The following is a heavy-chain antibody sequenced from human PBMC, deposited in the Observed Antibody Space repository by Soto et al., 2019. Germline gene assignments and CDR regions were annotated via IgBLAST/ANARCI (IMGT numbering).Heavy chain of an antibody. Sequence: GGSLRLSCAASGFNFISYDIHWVRQATGKGLEWVSGIGTAGDTYYPGAVEGRFIMSRENAENSVYLEMNSLRPGDTAVYYCARGVLGPGDYYYGMDVWGQGTTVTVSS. J-gene: IGHJ6*02. CDR2: IGTAGDT. V-gene: IGHV3-13*01. D-gene: IGHD2-8*02. CDR3: ARGVLGPGDYYYGMDV. CDR1: GFNFISYD.